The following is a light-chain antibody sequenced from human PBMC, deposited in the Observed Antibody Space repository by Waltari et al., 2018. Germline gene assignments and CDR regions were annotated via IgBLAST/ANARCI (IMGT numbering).Light chain of an antibody. CDR1: SSNIGAGYD. CDR2: GNS. Sequence: QSVLTQPPSVSGAPGQRVPISCTGSSSNIGAGYDVHWYQQLPGTAPKLRIYGNSHRPSGVPDRFSCSKSGPSTSLAITWLQAEYEADYYCQSYDSSLSGWVLGGGTKLTVL. J-gene: IGLJ2*01. V-gene: IGLV1-40*01. CDR3: QSYDSSLSGWV.